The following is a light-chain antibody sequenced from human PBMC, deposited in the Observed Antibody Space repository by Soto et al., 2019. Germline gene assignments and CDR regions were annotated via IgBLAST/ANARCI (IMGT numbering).Light chain of an antibody. CDR2: GAS. CDR1: QSVSSY. J-gene: IGKJ2*01. CDR3: LRYGDSPPAYT. V-gene: IGKV3-20*01. Sequence: EIVLTQSPATLSLSPGERATLSCRASQSVSSYLAWYQQKPGQAPSLLIYGASNRATGIPDRFSGSGSGTDFTLTISRLEPEDFAVYYCLRYGDSPPAYTFGQGTKLEIK.